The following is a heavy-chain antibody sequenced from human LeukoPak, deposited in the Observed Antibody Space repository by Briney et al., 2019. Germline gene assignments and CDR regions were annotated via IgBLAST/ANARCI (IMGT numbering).Heavy chain of an antibody. CDR3: AKDRAAAGIAAAGTYY. V-gene: IGHV3-23*01. CDR1: GFTFDDYG. D-gene: IGHD6-13*01. CDR2: ISGSGGST. J-gene: IGHJ4*02. Sequence: GGSLRLSCAASGFTFDDYGMSWVRQAPGKGLEWVSAISGSGGSTYYADPVKGRFTISRDNSKNTLYLQMNSLRAEDTAVYYCAKDRAAAGIAAAGTYYWGQGTLVTVSS.